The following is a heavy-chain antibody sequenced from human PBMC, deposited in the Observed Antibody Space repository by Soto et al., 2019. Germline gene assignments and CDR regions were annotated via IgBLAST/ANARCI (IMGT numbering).Heavy chain of an antibody. CDR1: GYSFTSYW. CDR2: IYPGDSDT. D-gene: IGHD2-2*01. CDR3: ARGYCTTTICDPWFDP. V-gene: IGHV5-51*01. Sequence: SLKISCTGVGYSFTSYWIGWVRQMPGKGLEWMGIIYPGDSDTRYSPSFQGQVTISADKSITTAYLQWSSLKASDTAMYYCARGYCTTTICDPWFDPWGQGTLVTVSS. J-gene: IGHJ5*02.